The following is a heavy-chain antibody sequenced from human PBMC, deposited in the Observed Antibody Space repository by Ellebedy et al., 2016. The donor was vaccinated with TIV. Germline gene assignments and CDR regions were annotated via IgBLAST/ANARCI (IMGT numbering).Heavy chain of an antibody. CDR3: ARESMAGGFDY. CDR2: IGTAGDT. Sequence: GESLKISXAASGFTFSSYDMHWVRQVTGKGLEWVSAIGTAGDTYYPGSVKGRFTISRENAKNSLYLQMNSLTAGDTAVYYCARESMAGGFDYWGQGTLVTVSS. CDR1: GFTFSSYD. J-gene: IGHJ4*02. V-gene: IGHV3-13*04. D-gene: IGHD3-16*01.